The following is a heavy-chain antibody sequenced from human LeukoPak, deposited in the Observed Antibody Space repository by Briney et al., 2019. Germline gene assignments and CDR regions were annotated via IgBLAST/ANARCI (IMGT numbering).Heavy chain of an antibody. D-gene: IGHD2-2*01. CDR2: ISYDGSNK. CDR3: ARDRAYCSSTSCPIENYYYYYMDV. Sequence: GRSLRLSCAASGFTFSSYAMHWLRQAPGKGLEWVAVISYDGSNKYYADSVKGRFTISRDNSKNTLYLQMNSLRAEDTAVYYCARDRAYCSSTSCPIENYYYYYMDVWGKGTTVTVSS. CDR1: GFTFSSYA. J-gene: IGHJ6*03. V-gene: IGHV3-30*01.